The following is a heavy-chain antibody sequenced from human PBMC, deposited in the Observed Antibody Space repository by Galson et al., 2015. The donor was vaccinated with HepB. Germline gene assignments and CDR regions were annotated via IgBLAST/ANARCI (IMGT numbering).Heavy chain of an antibody. CDR2: ISYDGSHE. Sequence: SLRLSCAASGFTFSSHGMHWVRQAPGKGLEWVAVISYDGSHEYYADSVKGRFSLSRDKPKNTLYLQMSSLRAEDTALYYCARDGLGPATTNYYYYYMDVWGKGTTVTVSS. CDR3: ARDGLGPATTNYYYYYMDV. D-gene: IGHD1-26*01. CDR1: GFTFSSHG. V-gene: IGHV3-33*01. J-gene: IGHJ6*03.